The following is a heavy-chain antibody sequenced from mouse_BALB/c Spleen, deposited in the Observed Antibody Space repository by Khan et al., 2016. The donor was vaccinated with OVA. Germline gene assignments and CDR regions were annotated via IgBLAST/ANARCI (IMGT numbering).Heavy chain of an antibody. CDR2: ISKSGSNT. Sequence: EVELVESGGGLVRPGGSLKLSCAASGFTFSSYALSWVRQTPEKRLEWVAAISKSGSNTYYPDTVTGRFTISRDNAKNTMSLEMSSLRSEDTAMYYCARDRYYGSSPDWFAYWGQGTLVTVSA. CDR1: GFTFSSYA. J-gene: IGHJ3*01. D-gene: IGHD1-1*01. V-gene: IGHV5-9-4*01. CDR3: ARDRYYGSSPDWFAY.